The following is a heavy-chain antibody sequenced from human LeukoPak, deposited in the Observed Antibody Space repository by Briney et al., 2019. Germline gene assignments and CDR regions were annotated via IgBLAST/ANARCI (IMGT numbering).Heavy chain of an antibody. Sequence: GGSLRLSCAASGFTFSSYAMHWVRQAPGKGLEWVAVISYDGSNKYYADSVKGRFTISRDNSKNTLYLQMNSLRAEDTAVYYCAKDQEDYDFWSGYSFDYWGQGTLATVSS. CDR2: ISYDGSNK. J-gene: IGHJ4*02. V-gene: IGHV3-30*04. CDR1: GFTFSSYA. CDR3: AKDQEDYDFWSGYSFDY. D-gene: IGHD3-3*01.